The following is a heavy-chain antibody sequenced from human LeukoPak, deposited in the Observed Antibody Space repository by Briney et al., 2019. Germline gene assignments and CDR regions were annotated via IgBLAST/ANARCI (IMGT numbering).Heavy chain of an antibody. V-gene: IGHV3-23*01. CDR1: GFTFSSYA. D-gene: IGHD3-22*01. Sequence: GGSLRLSCAASGFTFSSYAMSWVRQAPGKGLEWVSAISGRGGSTYYADSVKGRFTISRDNSKNTLYLQMNSLRAEDTAVYYCAKASPFNYYDSSGYYDYWGQGTLVTVSS. CDR2: ISGRGGST. CDR3: AKASPFNYYDSSGYYDY. J-gene: IGHJ4*02.